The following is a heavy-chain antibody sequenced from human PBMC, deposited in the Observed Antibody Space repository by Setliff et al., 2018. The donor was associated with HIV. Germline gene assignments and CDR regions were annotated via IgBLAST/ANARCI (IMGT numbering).Heavy chain of an antibody. V-gene: IGHV3-21*01. CDR1: GFTFRNYK. D-gene: IGHD2-2*01. Sequence: GGSLRLSCAASGFTFRNYKFNWVRQAPGRGLEWVSSISIGSGGAIDYADSVQGRFTISRDNSKNSLYLQMNGLRVEDTGVYYCARLPGYCSSSSCYGYLDYWGPGTLVTVSS. CDR2: ISIGSGGAI. J-gene: IGHJ4*02. CDR3: ARLPGYCSSSSCYGYLDY.